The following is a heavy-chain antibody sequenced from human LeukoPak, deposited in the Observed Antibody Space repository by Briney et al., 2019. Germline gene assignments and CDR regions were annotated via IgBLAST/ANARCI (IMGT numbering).Heavy chain of an antibody. CDR2: LKQDGRHK. CDR1: GFTLGSYW. V-gene: IGHV3-7*01. Sequence: GGSLRLSCAAFGFTLGSYWMSWVRQAPGKGLESVANLKQDGRHKYYVESVKGRFTISTDNAKNTLYLQMDSLRAEDTAVYDCARTSGTGWSYWGQGTLVIVSS. D-gene: IGHD3-9*01. J-gene: IGHJ4*02. CDR3: ARTSGTGWSY.